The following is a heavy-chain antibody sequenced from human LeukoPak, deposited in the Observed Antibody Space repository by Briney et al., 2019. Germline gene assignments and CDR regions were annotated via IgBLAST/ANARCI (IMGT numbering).Heavy chain of an antibody. Sequence: SETLSLTCTVSGGSLSSYYWSWIRQPPGKGLEWIGYIYYSGSTNCNPSLKSRVTISVDTSKNQFSLKLSSVTAADTAVYYCARGYRNWNNWFDPWGQGTLVTVSS. CDR3: ARGYRNWNNWFDP. V-gene: IGHV4-59*01. J-gene: IGHJ5*02. CDR2: IYYSGST. CDR1: GGSLSSYY. D-gene: IGHD5-24*01.